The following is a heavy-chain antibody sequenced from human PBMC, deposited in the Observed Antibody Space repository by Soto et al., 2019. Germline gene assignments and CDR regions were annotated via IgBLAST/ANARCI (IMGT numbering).Heavy chain of an antibody. V-gene: IGHV4-34*01. CDR2: INHSGST. D-gene: IGHD4-17*01. CDR1: GGSFSGYY. CDR3: ARGLFATVATKRYYYYGMDV. Sequence: SETLSLTCAVYGGSFSGYYWSWIRQPPGKGLEWIGEINHSGSTNYNPSLKSRVTISVDTSKNQFSLKLSSVTAADTAVYYCARGLFATVATKRYYYYGMDVWGQGTTVTVSS. J-gene: IGHJ6*02.